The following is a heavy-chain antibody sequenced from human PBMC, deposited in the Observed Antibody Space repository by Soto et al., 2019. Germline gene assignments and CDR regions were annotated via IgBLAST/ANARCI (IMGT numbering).Heavy chain of an antibody. V-gene: IGHV3-30*18. J-gene: IGHJ4*02. CDR2: ISYDGSNK. Sequence: LRLSFSASGFTFSSYGMHWVRQAPGKGLELVAVISYDGSNKYYADSXXGRFTICXXNSKNTLYLQXNSLRXEDTAVYYCAKDQEAVAGYWGQGTLVTXSS. CDR3: AKDQEAVAGY. CDR1: GFTFSSYG. D-gene: IGHD6-19*01.